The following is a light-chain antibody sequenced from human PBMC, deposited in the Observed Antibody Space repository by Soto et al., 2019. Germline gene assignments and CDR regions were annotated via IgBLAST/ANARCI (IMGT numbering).Light chain of an antibody. CDR1: QSVSTY. Sequence: EIVLTQSPATLSLSPGERATLSCRASQSVSTYLAWFQQKPGQAPRLLIYDASNRATGIPARFSGSGSGTDFTLTISSLEPEDFAVYYCLQHKSYPWTFGQGTKVEIK. V-gene: IGKV3-11*01. CDR3: LQHKSYPWT. CDR2: DAS. J-gene: IGKJ1*01.